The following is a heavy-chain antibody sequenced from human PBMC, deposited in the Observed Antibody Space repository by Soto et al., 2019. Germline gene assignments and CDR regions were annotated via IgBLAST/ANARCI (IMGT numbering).Heavy chain of an antibody. V-gene: IGHV1-3*01. CDR2: INAGNGNT. Sequence: QVQLVQSGAEVKKPGASVKVSCKASGYTFTSYAMHWVRQAPGQRLEWMGWINAGNGNTKYSQKFQGRVTITRDTSASTAYMELSSLRSEDTAVYYCAFRHSSSWYTGFDPWGQGTLVTVSS. CDR1: GYTFTSYA. J-gene: IGHJ5*02. CDR3: AFRHSSSWYTGFDP. D-gene: IGHD6-13*01.